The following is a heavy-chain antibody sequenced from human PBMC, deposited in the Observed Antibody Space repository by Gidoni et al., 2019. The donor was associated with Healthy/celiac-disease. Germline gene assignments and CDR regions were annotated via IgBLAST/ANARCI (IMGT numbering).Heavy chain of an antibody. CDR3: AKDRLYYYDSSGYYSGGRDAFDI. CDR1: GFTFDDYA. Sequence: EVQLVESGGGLVQPGRSLRLSCAASGFTFDDYAMHWVRQAPGKGLEWVSGISWNSGSIGYADSVKGRFTISRDNAKNSLYLQMNSLRAEDTALYYCAKDRLYYYDSSGYYSGGRDAFDIWGQGTMVTVSS. D-gene: IGHD3-22*01. CDR2: ISWNSGSI. V-gene: IGHV3-9*01. J-gene: IGHJ3*02.